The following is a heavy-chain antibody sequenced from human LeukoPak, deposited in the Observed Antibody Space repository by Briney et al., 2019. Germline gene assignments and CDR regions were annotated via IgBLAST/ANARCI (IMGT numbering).Heavy chain of an antibody. D-gene: IGHD6-13*01. CDR3: ARVVAYSSSWYGMDV. CDR2: ISSSSSYI. V-gene: IGHV3-21*01. Sequence: GGSLRLSCAASGFTFSSYSMNWVRQAPGKGLEWVSSISSSSSYIYYADSVKGRFTISRDNAKNSLYLQMNSLRAEDTAVYYCARVVAYSSSWYGMDVWGQGTTVTVSS. J-gene: IGHJ6*02. CDR1: GFTFSSYS.